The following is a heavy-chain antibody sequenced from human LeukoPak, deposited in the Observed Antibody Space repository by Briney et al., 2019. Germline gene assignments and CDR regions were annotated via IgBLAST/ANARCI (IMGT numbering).Heavy chain of an antibody. CDR2: IYTSGST. J-gene: IGHJ5*02. V-gene: IGHV4-4*07. CDR3: ARDIVRMVYASWFDP. CDR1: GGSISSYY. D-gene: IGHD2-8*01. Sequence: PSETLSLACTVSGGSISSYYWSWIRQPAGKGLEWIGRIYTSGSTNYNPSLKSRVTMSVDTSKNQFSLKLSSVTAADTAVYYCARDIVRMVYASWFDPWGQGTLVTVSS.